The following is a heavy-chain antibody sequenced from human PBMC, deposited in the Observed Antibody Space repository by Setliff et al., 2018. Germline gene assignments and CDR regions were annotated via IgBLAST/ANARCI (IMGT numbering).Heavy chain of an antibody. V-gene: IGHV3-7*03. CDR1: GFTFPTYW. CDR3: ARGHTSMAP. Sequence: GGSLRLSCAASGFTFPTYWMTWVRQAPGKGLEWVTNINKDGSERNYVDSVKGRFTISRDNAKNSLHLQMNSLRAEDTAVYYCARGHTSMAPWGQGTLVTVSS. CDR2: INKDGSER. D-gene: IGHD5-18*01. J-gene: IGHJ5*02.